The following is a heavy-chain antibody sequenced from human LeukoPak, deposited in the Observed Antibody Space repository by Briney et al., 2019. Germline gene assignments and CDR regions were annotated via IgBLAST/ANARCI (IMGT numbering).Heavy chain of an antibody. CDR3: ATTSDAPGNY. CDR1: GFTFSNSW. CDR2: IKQDGSVK. J-gene: IGHJ4*02. Sequence: PGGSLRLSCAASGFTFSNSWMSWVRQAPGKGLEWVANIKQDGSVKYYVDSVKGRFTISRDNAENSLYLQMNSLRAEDTAVYYCATTSDAPGNYWGQGTLVTVSS. V-gene: IGHV3-7*01.